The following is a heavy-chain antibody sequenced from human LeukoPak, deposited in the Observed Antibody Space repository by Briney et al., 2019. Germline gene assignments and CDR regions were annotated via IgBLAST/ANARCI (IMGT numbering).Heavy chain of an antibody. J-gene: IGHJ5*02. CDR3: ARHYFGARTKGWFDP. V-gene: IGHV5-51*01. CDR1: GYSFTSYW. Sequence: GESLKISCKGSGYSFTSYWIGWVRQMPGKGLEWMGIIYPGDSDTRYSPSFQGQVTISADKSIGTAYLQWSSLKASDTAMYYCARHYFGARTKGWFDPWGQGTLVTVSS. D-gene: IGHD3-10*01. CDR2: IYPGDSDT.